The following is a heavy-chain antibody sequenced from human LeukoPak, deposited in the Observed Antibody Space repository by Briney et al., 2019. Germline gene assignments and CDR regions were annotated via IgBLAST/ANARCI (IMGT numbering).Heavy chain of an antibody. CDR1: GGSFSGYY. Sequence: SETLSLTCAVYGGSFSGYYWSWIRQPPGKGLEWIGEINHSGSTSYNPSLKSRVTISVDTSKNQFSLKLSSVTAADTAVYYCVVVVAATLFDYWGQGTLVTVSS. CDR2: INHSGST. D-gene: IGHD2-15*01. V-gene: IGHV4-34*01. CDR3: VVVVAATLFDY. J-gene: IGHJ4*02.